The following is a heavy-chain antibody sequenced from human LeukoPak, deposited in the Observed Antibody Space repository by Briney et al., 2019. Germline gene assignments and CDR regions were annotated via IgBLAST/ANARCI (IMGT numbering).Heavy chain of an antibody. Sequence: PGGSLRLSCAASGFTFRDYFLTWIRQAPGKGLEWLSGISASGTAIYYSDSVKGRFTISRDNAKKSLYLQMNSLRADDTAVYYCAKDTTGPFDYWGQGTLVTVSS. V-gene: IGHV3-11*01. CDR1: GFTFRDYF. CDR2: ISASGTAI. CDR3: AKDTTGPFDY. D-gene: IGHD1-1*01. J-gene: IGHJ4*02.